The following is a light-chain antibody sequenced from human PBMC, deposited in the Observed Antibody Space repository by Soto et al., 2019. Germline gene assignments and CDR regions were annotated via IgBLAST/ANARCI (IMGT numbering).Light chain of an antibody. Sequence: QSALTQPASVSGSPGQSITISCSGTSSDVGSYDHVAWYQQFPGKTPKLMIYEVSNRPSGVSSRFSGSKSGNTASLTISWLQAEDEAYYYCISYTGSSTSYVFGSGTKVTV. CDR2: EVS. CDR1: SSDVGSYDH. V-gene: IGLV2-14*01. J-gene: IGLJ1*01. CDR3: ISYTGSSTSYV.